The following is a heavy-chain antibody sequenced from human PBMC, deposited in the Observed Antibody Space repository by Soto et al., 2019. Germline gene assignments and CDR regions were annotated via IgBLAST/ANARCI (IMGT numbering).Heavy chain of an antibody. D-gene: IGHD6-13*01. V-gene: IGHV1-3*01. CDR3: ARDIMAAAPDY. J-gene: IGHJ4*02. CDR2: INAGNGNT. Sequence: QVQLVQSGAEVKKPGASVKVSCKASGYTFTSYAMHWVRQAPGQRLEWMGWINAGNGNTKYSQKFQGRVTITRETSASTAYRELSSLSTEDTAVYYCARDIMAAAPDYWGQGTLVTVSS. CDR1: GYTFTSYA.